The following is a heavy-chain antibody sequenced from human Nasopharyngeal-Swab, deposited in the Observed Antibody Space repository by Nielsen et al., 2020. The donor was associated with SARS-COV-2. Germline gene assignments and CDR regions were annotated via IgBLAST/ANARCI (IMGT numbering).Heavy chain of an antibody. CDR2: ISSSGSTI. CDR1: GFTFSDYY. V-gene: IGHV3-11*01. D-gene: IGHD3-3*01. Sequence: GESLKISCAASGFTFSDYYMSWIRQAPGKGLEWVSYISSSGSTIYYADSVKGRFTISRDNAKNSLYLQMNSLRAEDTAVYYCARDRAIFGVETVGYWGQGTPVTVSS. CDR3: ARDRAIFGVETVGY. J-gene: IGHJ4*02.